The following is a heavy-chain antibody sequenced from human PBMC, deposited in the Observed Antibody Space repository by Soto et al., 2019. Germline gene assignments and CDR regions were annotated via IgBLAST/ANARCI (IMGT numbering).Heavy chain of an antibody. CDR2: LTGSGDST. CDR1: GFTFSSFA. Sequence: EVQLLESGGGLVQPGGSLRLSCAASGFTFSSFAMTWVRQAPGKGLEWVSSLTGSGDSTYYADSVKGRFTISRDNSKNTLYLQMNSLTAAHTSLSYFATGTAVTTGDMAYWGQGTLLTVSS. J-gene: IGHJ4*02. D-gene: IGHD4-17*01. V-gene: IGHV3-23*01. CDR3: ATGTAVTTGDMAY.